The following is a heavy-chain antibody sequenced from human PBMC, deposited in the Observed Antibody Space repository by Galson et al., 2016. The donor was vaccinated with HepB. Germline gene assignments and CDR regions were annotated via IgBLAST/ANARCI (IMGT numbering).Heavy chain of an antibody. V-gene: IGHV1-69*13. D-gene: IGHD6-19*01. CDR1: GGTFSNYA. CDR2: IIPIFGTT. CDR3: ARQPRVAVAGAFYCGLDV. Sequence: SVKVSCKASGGTFSNYAISWVRQAPGQGLEWMGGIIPIFGTTNYAQKFQGRVTITADEFTSTAYMELSSLRSEDTAVYYCARQPRVAVAGAFYCGLDVWGQGTTVTVSS. J-gene: IGHJ6*02.